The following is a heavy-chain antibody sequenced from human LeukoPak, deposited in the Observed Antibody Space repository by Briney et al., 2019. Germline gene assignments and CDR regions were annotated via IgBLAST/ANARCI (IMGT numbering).Heavy chain of an antibody. J-gene: IGHJ3*02. Sequence: GGSLRLSCAASGFTFSNFWMSWVRQAPGKGLEWVANIKEDGSEKYYVDSVKGRFTISRDNAKNSLYLQMNSLRAEDTAVYYCARTSYDVVAFDIWGQGTMVSVSS. CDR3: ARTSYDVVAFDI. V-gene: IGHV3-7*01. CDR1: GFTFSNFW. D-gene: IGHD3-16*01. CDR2: IKEDGSEK.